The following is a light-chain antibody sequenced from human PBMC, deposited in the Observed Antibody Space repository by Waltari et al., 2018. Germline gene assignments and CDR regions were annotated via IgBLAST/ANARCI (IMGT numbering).Light chain of an antibody. J-gene: IGKJ4*01. V-gene: IGKV4-1*01. CDR3: QQYFSFPPT. CDR1: QDFLYGSQKDND. Sequence: DIVLTQSPDSLAVSQGETAPSRRTPSQDFLYGSQKDNDFTWYQQKPGQPPRVLIYWASTRESGVPDRFSGSGSGTDFTLTISSLQAEDVAVYYCQQYFSFPPTFGGGTKVEIK. CDR2: WAS.